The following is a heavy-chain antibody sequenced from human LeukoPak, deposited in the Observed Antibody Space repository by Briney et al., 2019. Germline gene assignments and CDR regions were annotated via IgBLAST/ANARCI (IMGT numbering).Heavy chain of an antibody. J-gene: IGHJ4*02. CDR1: GFTFSSYA. CDR3: AKHGSIFGVVPFDY. Sequence: GESLRLSCAASGFTFSSYAMSWVRQAPGKGLEWVSAISGSGDSTYYTDSVKGRFTISRDNSKNTLCLQMNSLRAEDTAVYYCAKHGSIFGVVPFDYWGQGSLVTVSS. V-gene: IGHV3-23*01. CDR2: ISGSGDST. D-gene: IGHD3-3*01.